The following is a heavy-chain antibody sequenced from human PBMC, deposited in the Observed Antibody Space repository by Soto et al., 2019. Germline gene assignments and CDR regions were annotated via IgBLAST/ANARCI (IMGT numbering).Heavy chain of an antibody. CDR1: GFTFSNPW. V-gene: IGHV3-15*01. D-gene: IGHD3-10*01. CDR3: TTGGSGGYYHRDY. CDR2: TKFKTDGGTT. Sequence: EVHLVESGGGLVKPGGSLRLSCAVSGFTFSNPWMSWVRQAPGKGLEWVGPTKFKTDGGTTDYAAPVKGRFIISRDDSKNTLYLQMNSLKTEDTAVYYCTTGGSGGYYHRDYWGQGTLVTVSS. J-gene: IGHJ4*02.